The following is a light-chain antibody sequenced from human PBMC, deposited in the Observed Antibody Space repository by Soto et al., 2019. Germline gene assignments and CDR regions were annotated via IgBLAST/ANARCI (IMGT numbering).Light chain of an antibody. CDR3: CSYAGSVV. CDR1: SSDVGGYNF. V-gene: IGLV2-11*01. J-gene: IGLJ2*01. CDR2: DVN. Sequence: QSVLTQPRSVSGSPGQSVTISCTGTSSDVGGYNFVSWYQQHPGKAPKLMIYDVNKQPSGVPDRFSGSKSGNTASLTISGLQAEDEADYYCCSYAGSVVFGGGTKVTVL.